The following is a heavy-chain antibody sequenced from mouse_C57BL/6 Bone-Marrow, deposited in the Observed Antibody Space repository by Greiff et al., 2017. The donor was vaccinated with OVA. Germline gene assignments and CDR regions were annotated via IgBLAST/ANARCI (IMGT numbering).Heavy chain of an antibody. V-gene: IGHV1-53*01. D-gene: IGHD1-1*01. J-gene: IGHJ2*01. CDR2: INPSNGGT. CDR1: GYTFTSYW. CDR3: ARGGATVVAYLYYFDY. Sequence: QVQLQQPGTELVKPGASVKLSCKASGYTFTSYWMHWVKQRPGQGLEWIGNINPSNGGTNYNEKFKSKATLTVDKSSSTAYMQLSSLTSEDSAVYYCARGGATVVAYLYYFDYWGQGTTLTVSS.